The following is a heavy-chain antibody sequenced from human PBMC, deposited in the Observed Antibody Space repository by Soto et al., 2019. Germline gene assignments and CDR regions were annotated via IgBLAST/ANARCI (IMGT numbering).Heavy chain of an antibody. CDR2: IIPIFGTA. V-gene: IGHV1-69*13. CDR3: ARGNYAYSSRRGFDY. D-gene: IGHD6-13*01. CDR1: GGTFSSYA. Sequence: ASVKVSCKASGGTFSSYAISWVRQAPGQGLEWMGGIIPIFGTANYAQKFQGRVTITADESTSTAYMELSSLRSEDTAVYYCARGNYAYSSRRGFDYWGQGTLVTVSS. J-gene: IGHJ4*02.